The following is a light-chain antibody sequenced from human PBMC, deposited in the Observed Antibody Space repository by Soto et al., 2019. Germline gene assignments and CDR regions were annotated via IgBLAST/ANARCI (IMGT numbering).Light chain of an antibody. Sequence: EVVMTQSPATLSVSPGDTATLSCRASQGVSSNLAWYQQKSGQAPRLLIYGASTRATGVPARFSGSGSGTEFTLTISSLQSEDFAVYYCQQYNNWPPLTFGGGTKVDIK. J-gene: IGKJ4*01. CDR2: GAS. CDR3: QQYNNWPPLT. CDR1: QGVSSN. V-gene: IGKV3-15*01.